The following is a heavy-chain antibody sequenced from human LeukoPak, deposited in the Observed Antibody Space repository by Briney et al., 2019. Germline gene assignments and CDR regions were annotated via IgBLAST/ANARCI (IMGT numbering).Heavy chain of an antibody. Sequence: SETLSLTCAVYGGSFSGYYWNWIRQPPGKGLEWIGYIYYSGSTNYNPSLKSRVTISVDTSKNQFSLKLSSVSAADTAVYYCARGAVAGKGFDYWGQGTLVTVSS. CDR3: ARGAVAGKGFDY. V-gene: IGHV4-59*01. D-gene: IGHD6-19*01. J-gene: IGHJ4*02. CDR1: GGSFSGYY. CDR2: IYYSGST.